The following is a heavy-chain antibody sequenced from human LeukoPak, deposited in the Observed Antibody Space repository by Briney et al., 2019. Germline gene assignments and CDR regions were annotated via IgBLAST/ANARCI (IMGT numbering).Heavy chain of an antibody. D-gene: IGHD5-12*01. V-gene: IGHV5-51*01. CDR3: ARRDSGFEFFDY. Sequence: GESLKISCKGSGYSFTNYWIGWVRQMPGKGLEWMGIIYPGDSDTRYSPSFQGQVTISADKFLTTAYLRWSSLEASDSAMYYCARRDSGFEFFDYWGQGTLVTVSS. CDR1: GYSFTNYW. J-gene: IGHJ4*02. CDR2: IYPGDSDT.